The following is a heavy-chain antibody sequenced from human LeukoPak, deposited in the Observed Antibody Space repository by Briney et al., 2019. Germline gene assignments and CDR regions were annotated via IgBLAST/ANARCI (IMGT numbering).Heavy chain of an antibody. J-gene: IGHJ4*02. CDR1: GGSISSYY. CDR2: IYYSGST. D-gene: IGHD6-13*01. V-gene: IGHV4-59*01. CDR3: AREEGIAAAGAFEY. Sequence: PSETLSLTCTVSGGSISSYYWSWIRQPPGKGLEWIGYIYYSGSTNYNPSLKSRVTISVDTSKNQFSLKLSSVTAADTAVYYCAREEGIAAAGAFEYWGQGILVTVSS.